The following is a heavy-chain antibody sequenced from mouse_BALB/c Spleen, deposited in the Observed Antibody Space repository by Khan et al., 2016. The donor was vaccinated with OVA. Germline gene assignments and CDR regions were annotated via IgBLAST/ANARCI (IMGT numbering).Heavy chain of an antibody. CDR1: GYTFTSYW. CDR3: ARREKYGYDPSWFAY. D-gene: IGHD2-2*01. J-gene: IGHJ3*01. CDR2: IDPSDSET. V-gene: IGHV1-61*01. Sequence: QVQLQQSGAELVRPGASVKLSCKASGYTFTSYWMNWVKQRPGHGLEWIGRIDPSDSETHYNQMFKDKATLTVDKSSSTAYMQLSSLTSEDSAVYDCARREKYGYDPSWFAYWGQGTLVTVSA.